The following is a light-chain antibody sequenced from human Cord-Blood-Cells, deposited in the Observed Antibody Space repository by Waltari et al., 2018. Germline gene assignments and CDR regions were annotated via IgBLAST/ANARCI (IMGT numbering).Light chain of an antibody. J-gene: IGLJ3*02. CDR1: SSDVGSYNL. Sequence: QSALTQPASVSGSPGQSITISCTGTSSDVGSYNLVSWYQRHPGKATKLMIYEGSKRPSGVSNRFSGSNSGNTASLTISGLQAEDEADYYCCSYAGSSTWVFGGGTKLTVL. V-gene: IGLV2-23*01. CDR2: EGS. CDR3: CSYAGSSTWV.